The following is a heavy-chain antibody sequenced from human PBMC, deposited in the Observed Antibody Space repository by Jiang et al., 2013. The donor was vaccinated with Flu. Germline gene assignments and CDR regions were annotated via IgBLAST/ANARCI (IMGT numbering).Heavy chain of an antibody. CDR1: GGSISSYY. CDR2: VYFTGTT. D-gene: IGHD1-26*01. CDR3: ARLAVVGGTAVDY. Sequence: SLTCTIFGGSISSYYWSWIRQTPGKGLEWIGYVYFTGTTNYNPSLKSRVTMSIDPSKNQFSLRLNSVTAADTAVYYCARLAVVGGTAVDYWGQGTLVTASA. V-gene: IGHV4-59*01. J-gene: IGHJ4*02.